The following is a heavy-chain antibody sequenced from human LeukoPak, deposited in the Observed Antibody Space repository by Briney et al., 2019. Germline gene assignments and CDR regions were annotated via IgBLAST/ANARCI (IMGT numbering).Heavy chain of an antibody. Sequence: GGSLRLSCAASGFTFSSYAMSWVRQAPGKGLEWVSGISGGGGSTYYADPVKGRFTISRDNSKNTLYLQMNSLRAEDTAVYYCAKLREDYGSGSYRYYFDYWGQGTLVTVSS. V-gene: IGHV3-23*01. CDR3: AKLREDYGSGSYRYYFDY. CDR2: ISGGGGST. J-gene: IGHJ4*02. D-gene: IGHD3-10*01. CDR1: GFTFSSYA.